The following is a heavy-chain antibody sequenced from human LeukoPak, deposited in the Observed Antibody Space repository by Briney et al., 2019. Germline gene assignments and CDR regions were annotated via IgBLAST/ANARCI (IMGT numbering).Heavy chain of an antibody. V-gene: IGHV4-59*02. CDR2: IYDSETT. Sequence: PSETLSLTCTVSGGSVSSLYWSWFRQPPGKGLEWTGYIYDSETTQYNPSLKSRVTISADTSKNQFSLNLTSVTAADTAVYYCARDKDPSARVFDIWGQGTMVTVSS. CDR3: ARDKDPSARVFDI. J-gene: IGHJ3*02. CDR1: GGSVSSLY. D-gene: IGHD2-2*01.